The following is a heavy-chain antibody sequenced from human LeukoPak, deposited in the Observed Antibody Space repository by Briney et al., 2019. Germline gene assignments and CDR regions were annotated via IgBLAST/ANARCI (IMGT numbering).Heavy chain of an antibody. D-gene: IGHD2-21*01. Sequence: ASVKVSCKASGGTFSSYAISWVRQAPGQGLEWMGRIIPILGIANYAQKFQGRVTITADKSTSTAYMELSSLRSEDTAVYYCATDRRYCGGDCYSDYWGQGTLVTVSS. J-gene: IGHJ4*02. CDR2: IIPILGIA. CDR3: ATDRRYCGGDCYSDY. V-gene: IGHV1-69*04. CDR1: GGTFSSYA.